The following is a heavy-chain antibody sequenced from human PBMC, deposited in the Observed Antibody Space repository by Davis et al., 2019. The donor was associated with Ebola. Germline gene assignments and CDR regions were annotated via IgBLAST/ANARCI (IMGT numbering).Heavy chain of an antibody. Sequence: AASVKVSCKASGGTFSSYAMHWVRQAPGQRLEWMGWINAGNGNTKYSQKFQGRVTITRDTSTSTAYMELRSLRSDDTAVYYCARDHGGNHRGGYYYYYGMDVWSQGTTVTVSS. CDR3: ARDHGGNHRGGYYYYYGMDV. V-gene: IGHV1-3*01. D-gene: IGHD4-23*01. CDR1: GGTFSSYA. CDR2: INAGNGNT. J-gene: IGHJ6*02.